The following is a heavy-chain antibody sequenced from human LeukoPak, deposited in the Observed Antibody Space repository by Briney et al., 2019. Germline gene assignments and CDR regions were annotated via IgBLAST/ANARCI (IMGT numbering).Heavy chain of an antibody. V-gene: IGHV1-69*05. CDR3: ARGQYYDILTGYSPTLVDY. CDR1: GGTLSSYA. D-gene: IGHD3-9*01. CDR2: IIPIFGTA. J-gene: IGHJ4*02. Sequence: SVKVSCKASGGTLSSYAISWVRQAPGQGLEWMGGIIPIFGTANYAQKFQGRVTITTDESTSTAYMELSSLRSEDTAVYYCARGQYYDILTGYSPTLVDYWGQGTLVTVSS.